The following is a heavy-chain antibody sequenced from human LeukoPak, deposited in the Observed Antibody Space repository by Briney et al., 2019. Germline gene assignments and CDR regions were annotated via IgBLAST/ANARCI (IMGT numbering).Heavy chain of an antibody. CDR3: ARSDYYFDY. V-gene: IGHV3-48*02. CDR1: GFTFSSYS. Sequence: GGSLRRSCAASGFTFSSYSMNWVRQAPGKGLEWVSYISSSSSTIYYADSVKGRFTISRDNAKNSLYLQMSSLRDEDTAVYYCARSDYYFDYWGQGTLVTVSS. CDR2: ISSSSSTI. J-gene: IGHJ4*02. D-gene: IGHD3/OR15-3a*01.